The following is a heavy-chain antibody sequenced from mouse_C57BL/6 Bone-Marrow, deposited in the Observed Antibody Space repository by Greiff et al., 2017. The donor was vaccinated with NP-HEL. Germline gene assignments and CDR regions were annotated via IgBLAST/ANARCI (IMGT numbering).Heavy chain of an antibody. Sequence: QVQLQQSGPELVKPGASVKISCKASGYTFTDYYINWVKQRPGQGLEWIARIYPGSGNTYYNEKFKGKATLTAEKSSSTAYMQLSSLTSEDSAVYFCAREGYYVDFDYWGQGTTLTVSS. D-gene: IGHD2-3*01. J-gene: IGHJ2*01. CDR3: AREGYYVDFDY. CDR2: IYPGSGNT. V-gene: IGHV1-76*01. CDR1: GYTFTDYY.